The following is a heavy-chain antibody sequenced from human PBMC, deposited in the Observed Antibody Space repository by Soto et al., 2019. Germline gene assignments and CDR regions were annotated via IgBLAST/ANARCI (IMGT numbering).Heavy chain of an antibody. CDR1: GYSFTSYW. Sequence: KPGRSLKISCKGSGYSFTSYWIGWVRQMPGKGLEWMGIIYPGDSDTRYSPSFQGQVTISADKSISTAYLQWSSLKASDTAMYYCARGAYSSSWYLSYYYYGMDVWGQGTTVTVSS. CDR2: IYPGDSDT. J-gene: IGHJ6*02. CDR3: ARGAYSSSWYLSYYYYGMDV. V-gene: IGHV5-51*03. D-gene: IGHD6-13*01.